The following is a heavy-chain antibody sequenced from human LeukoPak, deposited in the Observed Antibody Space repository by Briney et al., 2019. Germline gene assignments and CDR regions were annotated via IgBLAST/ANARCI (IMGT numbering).Heavy chain of an antibody. CDR3: ARGDFAAAHYFFDY. D-gene: IGHD6-13*01. Sequence: SVKVSCKASGYTFTSYDINWVRQATVQGIEWMGWMNPNSGNTGYAQKFQGRVTMTRNTSISTASMELSSLRSEDTAVYHCARGDFAAAHYFFDYWGEGTLVTVSS. V-gene: IGHV1-8*01. CDR2: MNPNSGNT. J-gene: IGHJ4*02. CDR1: GYTFTSYD.